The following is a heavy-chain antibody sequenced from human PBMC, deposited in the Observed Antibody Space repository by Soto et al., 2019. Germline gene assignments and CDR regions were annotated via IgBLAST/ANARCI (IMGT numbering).Heavy chain of an antibody. D-gene: IGHD5-18*01. CDR1: GGTFSSYA. Sequence: QVQLVQSGAEVKKPGSSVKVSCKASGGTFSSYAISWVRQAPGQGLEWMGGVIPIFGTANYAQKFQGRVTITADESTSRADMELSSLRSEDTAVYSCARDRSSGYSYGYGIGFWFDPWSQGTLVTVTS. J-gene: IGHJ5*02. V-gene: IGHV1-69*19. CDR3: ARDRSSGYSYGYGIGFWFDP. CDR2: VIPIFGTA.